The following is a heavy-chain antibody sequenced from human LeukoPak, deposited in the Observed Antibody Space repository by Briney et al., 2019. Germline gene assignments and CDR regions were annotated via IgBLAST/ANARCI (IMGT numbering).Heavy chain of an antibody. CDR1: GFTFSSYG. V-gene: IGHV3-30*03. Sequence: GGSLRLSCAASGFTFSSYGMHWVRQAPGKGLEWVAVISYDGSNKYYADSVKGRFTISRDNSKNTLYLQMNSLRAEDTAVYYCAREGTSDAFDIWGQGTMVTVSS. CDR2: ISYDGSNK. D-gene: IGHD1-1*01. CDR3: AREGTSDAFDI. J-gene: IGHJ3*02.